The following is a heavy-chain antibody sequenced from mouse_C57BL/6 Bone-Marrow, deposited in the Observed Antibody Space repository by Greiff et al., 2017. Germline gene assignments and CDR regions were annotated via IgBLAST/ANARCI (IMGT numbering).Heavy chain of an antibody. CDR3: TRWFYYDYDNWFAY. CDR1: GYTFTDYE. J-gene: IGHJ3*01. CDR2: IDPETGGT. V-gene: IGHV1-15*01. Sequence: QVHVKQSGAELVRPGASVTLSCKASGYTFTDYEMHWVKQTPVHGLEWIGAIDPETGGTAYNQKFKGKAILTADKSSSTAYMELRSLTSEDSAVYYCTRWFYYDYDNWFAYWGQGTLVTVSA. D-gene: IGHD2-4*01.